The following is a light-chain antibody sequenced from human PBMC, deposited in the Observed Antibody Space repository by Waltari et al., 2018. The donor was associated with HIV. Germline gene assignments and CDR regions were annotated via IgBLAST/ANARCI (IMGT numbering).Light chain of an antibody. Sequence: SYELTPPPSVSVSPGQTARITCSGDALPNQSAHWYQQKAGQAPVLVIYKDSERPSGIPERCSGSRSVKTVTLNISGDQAEDEADYYSQAADSSVTYPWVCGGGTKLTVL. CDR2: KDS. V-gene: IGLV3-25*03. CDR1: ALPNQS. CDR3: QAADSSVTYPWV. J-gene: IGLJ3*02.